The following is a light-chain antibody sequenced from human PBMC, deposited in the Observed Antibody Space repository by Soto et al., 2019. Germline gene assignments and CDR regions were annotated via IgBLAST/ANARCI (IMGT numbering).Light chain of an antibody. V-gene: IGLV2-8*01. J-gene: IGLJ1*01. CDR3: TSYTGDDFTFV. CDR2: EVS. Sequence: QSALTQPPSASGSLGQSVTISCTGTSSDIGTYDYVSWYQQHPGRAPKLIIFEVSKRPSGVPDRCSGSKSGNTASLIVSGLQPDDEAEYHCTSYTGDDFTFVFGTGTKMTVL. CDR1: SSDIGTYDY.